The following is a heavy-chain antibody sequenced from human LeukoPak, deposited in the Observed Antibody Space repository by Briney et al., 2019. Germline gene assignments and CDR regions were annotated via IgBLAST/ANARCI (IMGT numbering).Heavy chain of an antibody. CDR3: ARGQGKNWFDP. CDR2: TYYRSRWYN. CDR1: GDSVSSNSAV. V-gene: IGHV6-1*01. J-gene: IGHJ5*02. D-gene: IGHD3-10*01. Sequence: SQTLSLTCAISGDSVSSNSAVWNWIRLSPSRGLEWLGRTYYRSRWYNDYAVSVKGRITISPDTSKNQFSLQLNSVTPEDTAVYYCARGQGKNWFDPWGQGTLVTVSS.